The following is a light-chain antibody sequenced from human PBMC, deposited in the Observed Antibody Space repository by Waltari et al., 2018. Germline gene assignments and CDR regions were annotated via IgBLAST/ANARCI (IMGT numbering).Light chain of an antibody. V-gene: IGLV6-57*03. CDR2: EDD. Sequence: NFMLTQPHSVSESPGKTLIISCTRSSGSIASNYVQWYQQRPGRAPTTVIYEDDERPSGVPDRFSGSIDSSSNSASLTISGLKTEGEADYYCQSYDTSNHNVVFGGGTKLTVL. J-gene: IGLJ2*01. CDR1: SGSIASNY. CDR3: QSYDTSNHNVV.